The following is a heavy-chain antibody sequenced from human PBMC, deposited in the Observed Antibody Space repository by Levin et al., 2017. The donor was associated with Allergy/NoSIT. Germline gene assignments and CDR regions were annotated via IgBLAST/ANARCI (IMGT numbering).Heavy chain of an antibody. J-gene: IGHJ6*02. V-gene: IGHV4-31*01. CDR3: ARGEKSVGTSWSPMDV. CDR2: IYRSDNT. Sequence: MSSETLSLTCSVSGASISSDGHYWTWIRQYPGKGLEWIGYIYRSDNTYYNPSLKSPVAISVDMSKNQFSLKMTSVTVADTAVYYCARGEKSVGTSWSPMDVWGRGTTVTVSS. CDR1: GASISSDGHY. D-gene: IGHD3-16*01.